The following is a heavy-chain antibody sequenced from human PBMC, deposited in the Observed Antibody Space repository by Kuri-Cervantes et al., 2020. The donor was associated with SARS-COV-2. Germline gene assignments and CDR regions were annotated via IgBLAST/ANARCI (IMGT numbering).Heavy chain of an antibody. D-gene: IGHD3-3*01. J-gene: IGHJ4*02. CDR3: ARDGPVLRFLEWLPGYYFDY. CDR2: ISGSGGST. CDR1: GFTFSSYA. V-gene: IGHV3-23*01. Sequence: GGSLRLSCAASGFTFSSYAMSWVRQAPGKGLEWVSAISGSGGSTYYADSVKGRFTISRDNSKNTLYLQMNSLRAEDTAVYYCARDGPVLRFLEWLPGYYFDYWGQGTLVTVSS.